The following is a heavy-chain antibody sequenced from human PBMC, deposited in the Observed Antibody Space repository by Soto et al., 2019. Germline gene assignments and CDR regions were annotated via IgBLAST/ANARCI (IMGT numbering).Heavy chain of an antibody. CDR3: ARTWDIVVVPAATPMDV. J-gene: IGHJ6*02. V-gene: IGHV5-10-1*03. CDR2: IDPSDSYT. Sequence: EVQLVQSGAEVKKPGESLRISCKGSGYSFTSYWISWVRQMPGKGLEWMGRIDPSDSYTNYSPSFQGHVTISADKSISTAYLQWSSLKASDTAMYYCARTWDIVVVPAATPMDVWGQGTTVTVSS. CDR1: GYSFTSYW. D-gene: IGHD2-2*01.